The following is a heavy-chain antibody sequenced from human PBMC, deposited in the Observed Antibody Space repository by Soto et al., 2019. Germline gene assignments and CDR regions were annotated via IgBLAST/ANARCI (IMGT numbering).Heavy chain of an antibody. D-gene: IGHD3-10*01. CDR2: INTNTGNP. CDR1: GYTFTSYY. CDR3: ARDVLVRGVIIGMDV. Sequence: GASVKVSCKASGYTFTSYYMHWVRQAPGQGLEWMGWINTNTGNPTYAQGFTGRFVFSLDTSVSTAYLQICSLKAEDTAVYYCARDVLVRGVIIGMDVWGQGTTVTVSS. J-gene: IGHJ6*02. V-gene: IGHV7-4-1*01.